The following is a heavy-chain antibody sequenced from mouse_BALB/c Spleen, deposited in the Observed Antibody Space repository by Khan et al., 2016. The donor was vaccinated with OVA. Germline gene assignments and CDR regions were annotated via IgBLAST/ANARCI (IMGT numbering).Heavy chain of an antibody. D-gene: IGHD2-13*01. Sequence: EVELVESGGGLVQPGGSMKLSCAASGFTFSDAWMDWVRQSPEKGLEWVAEIRSKLNNHATYYAESVKGRFTISRASSKSCVHLQMNRLRDADTGIYYWISMVSTLYYYGMAYWGQGTSVTVSS. V-gene: IGHV6-6*01. J-gene: IGHJ4*01. CDR1: GFTFSDAW. CDR2: IRSKLNNHAT. CDR3: ISMVSTLYYYGMAY.